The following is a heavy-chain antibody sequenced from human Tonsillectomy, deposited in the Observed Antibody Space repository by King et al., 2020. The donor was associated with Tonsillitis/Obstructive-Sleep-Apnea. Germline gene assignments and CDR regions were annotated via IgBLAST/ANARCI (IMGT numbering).Heavy chain of an antibody. CDR2: IKSITDGGTS. CDR1: GITVNNAW. CDR3: TTDRWLEGFDY. D-gene: IGHD5-12*01. Sequence: EVQLVESGGGLVRPGGSLRLSCAASGITVNNAWMSWVRQAQGKGLEWIGRIKSITDGGTSEYAAPVKDTVSVSRDDSKNTLYLQMNSLKTEDTAVYYCTTDRWLEGFDYWGQGTLVTVSS. V-gene: IGHV3-15*01. J-gene: IGHJ4*02.